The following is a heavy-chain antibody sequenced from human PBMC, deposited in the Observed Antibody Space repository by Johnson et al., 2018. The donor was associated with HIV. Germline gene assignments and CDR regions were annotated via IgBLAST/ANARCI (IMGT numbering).Heavy chain of an antibody. J-gene: IGHJ3*02. V-gene: IGHV3-11*04. CDR2: ISGSGNAI. D-gene: IGHD3-3*01. CDR3: ATTRWSDTDPFDI. CDR1: RLTLSDSY. Sequence: QMQLVESGGGLVKPGGSLRLSCVASRLTLSDSYMSWIRQAPGKGLEWVSYISGSGNAIYYADSVRGRFTISRDNAKNSLYLQMNSLRAEETAVYYCATTRWSDTDPFDIWGQGTMVTVSS.